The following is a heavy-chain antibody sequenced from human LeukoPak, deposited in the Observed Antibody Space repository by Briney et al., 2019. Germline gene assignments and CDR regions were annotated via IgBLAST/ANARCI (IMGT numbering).Heavy chain of an antibody. Sequence: GASVKVSCKASGGTFSSYAISWVRQAPGQGLEWMGGIIPIFGTANYAQKFQGRVTITADKSTSTAYTELSSLRSEDTAVYYCASYGSGDTPYYYYYGMDVWGKGTTVTVSS. CDR2: IIPIFGTA. V-gene: IGHV1-69*06. D-gene: IGHD3-10*01. CDR1: GGTFSSYA. J-gene: IGHJ6*04. CDR3: ASYGSGDTPYYYYYGMDV.